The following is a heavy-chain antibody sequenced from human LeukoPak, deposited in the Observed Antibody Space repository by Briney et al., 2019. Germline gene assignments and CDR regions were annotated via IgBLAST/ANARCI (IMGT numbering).Heavy chain of an antibody. CDR1: GGTFSSYA. V-gene: IGHV1-69*13. CDR2: IIPIFGTA. D-gene: IGHD2-2*01. J-gene: IGHJ4*02. CDR3: ASAPHCCSTSCPDY. Sequence: SVKVSCKASGGTFSSYAISWVRQAPGQGLEWMGGIIPIFGTANYAQKFQGRVTITADESTSTAYMELSSLRSEDTAVYYCASAPHCCSTSCPDYWGQGTLVTVSS.